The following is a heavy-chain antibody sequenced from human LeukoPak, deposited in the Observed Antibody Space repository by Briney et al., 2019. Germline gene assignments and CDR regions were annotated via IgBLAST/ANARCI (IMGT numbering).Heavy chain of an antibody. D-gene: IGHD2-2*01. CDR3: ATEPNVVVAPAAKGDFQH. V-gene: IGHV1-24*01. Sequence: ASVKVSCKVSGYTLTELSMHWVRQAPGKGLEWMGGFDPEDGETIYAQKFQGRVTMTEHTSTDTAYMELSSLRSEDTAVYYRATEPNVVVAPAAKGDFQHWGQGTLVTVSS. CDR2: FDPEDGET. J-gene: IGHJ1*01. CDR1: GYTLTELS.